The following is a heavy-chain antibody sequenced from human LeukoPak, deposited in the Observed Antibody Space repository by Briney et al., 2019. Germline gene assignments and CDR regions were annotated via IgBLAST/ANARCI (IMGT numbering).Heavy chain of an antibody. CDR3: ARQNGYYYDSGTQHYYYGMDV. CDR2: IYYSGST. J-gene: IGHJ6*02. V-gene: IGHV4-59*08. CDR1: GGSISSYY. Sequence: SETLSLSCTVSGGSISSYYWSWVRQPPGKGLEWIGYIYYSGSTNYNPSLTSRVTISGDTPKNTFSLKLSTLTAADTAVYYCARQNGYYYDSGTQHYYYGMDVWGQGTTVTVSS. D-gene: IGHD3-10*01.